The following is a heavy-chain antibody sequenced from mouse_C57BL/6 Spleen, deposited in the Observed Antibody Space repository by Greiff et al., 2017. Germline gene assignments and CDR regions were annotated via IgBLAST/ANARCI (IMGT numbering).Heavy chain of an antibody. D-gene: IGHD3-1*01. Sequence: QVHVKQSGAELVKPGASVKLSCKASGYTFTSYWMHWVKQRPGQGLEWIGMIHPNSGSTNYNEKFKSKATLTVDKSSSTAYMQLSSLTSEDAAVYYCASSGGYNYFDYWGQGTTLTVSS. V-gene: IGHV1-64*01. CDR2: IHPNSGST. CDR3: ASSGGYNYFDY. CDR1: GYTFTSYW. J-gene: IGHJ2*01.